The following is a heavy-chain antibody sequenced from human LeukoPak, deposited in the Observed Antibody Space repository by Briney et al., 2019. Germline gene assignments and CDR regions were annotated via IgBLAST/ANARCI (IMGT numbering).Heavy chain of an antibody. CDR3: ARKYCSSTSCLFDC. Sequence: PGGSLRLSRAASGFTFSSYEMNWVRQAPGKGLEWVSYISSSGSSIYYAASVKGRFTISRDNAKNSLYLQMNSLRAEDTAVYYCARKYCSSTSCLFDCWGQGTLVTVSS. V-gene: IGHV3-48*03. CDR2: ISSSGSSI. CDR1: GFTFSSYE. D-gene: IGHD2-2*01. J-gene: IGHJ4*02.